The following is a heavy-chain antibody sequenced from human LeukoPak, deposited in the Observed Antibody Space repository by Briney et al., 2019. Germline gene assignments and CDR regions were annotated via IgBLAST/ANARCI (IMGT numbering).Heavy chain of an antibody. CDR3: ARDLGYYYDSSGYYAN. CDR1: GGTFSSYA. J-gene: IGHJ4*02. Sequence: ASVKVSCKASGGTFSSYAISWVRQAPGQGLEWMGWISAYNGNTNYAQKLQGRVTMTTDTSTSTAYMELRSLRSDDTAVYYCARDLGYYYDSSGYYANWGQGTLVTVSS. D-gene: IGHD3-22*01. CDR2: ISAYNGNT. V-gene: IGHV1-18*01.